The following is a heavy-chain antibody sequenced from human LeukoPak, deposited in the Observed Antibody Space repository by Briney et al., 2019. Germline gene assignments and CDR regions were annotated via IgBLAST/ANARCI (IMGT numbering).Heavy chain of an antibody. V-gene: IGHV1-18*01. J-gene: IGHJ4*02. D-gene: IGHD4-23*01. CDR3: ARDHSYGGKELAY. CDR1: GYTFSSYG. Sequence: ASVKVSCKASGYTFSSYGMSWVRLAPGQSLEWMGWISAYNGNTNYAQKFQDRVTMTTDTSTSTAYMELRSLRSDDTAVYYCARDHSYGGKELAYWGQGTLVTVSS. CDR2: ISAYNGNT.